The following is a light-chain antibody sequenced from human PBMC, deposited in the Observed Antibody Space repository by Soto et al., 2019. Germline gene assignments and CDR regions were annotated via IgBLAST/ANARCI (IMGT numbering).Light chain of an antibody. V-gene: IGKV3-20*01. CDR1: HSLSSSS. CDR2: GVS. Sequence: EIVLTQSPGTLSLSPGERATLSCRASHSLSSSSLAWYQQKPGQAPRLLVYGVSNRATGIPDRFSGSGSGTDFTLTISRLEPEDFAVYYCHQYGSSPRTFSQGTKVEIK. J-gene: IGKJ1*01. CDR3: HQYGSSPRT.